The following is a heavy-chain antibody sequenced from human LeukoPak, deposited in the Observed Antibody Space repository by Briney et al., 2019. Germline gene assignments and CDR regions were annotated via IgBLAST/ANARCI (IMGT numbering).Heavy chain of an antibody. CDR3: ARDAPPSINYYDSSGYYFLFDY. CDR2: IWYDGSNK. Sequence: PGGSLRLSCAASGFTFSSYGMHWVRQAPGKGLEWVAVIWYDGSNKYYADSVKGRFTISRDNSKNTLYLQMNSLRAEDTAVYYCARDAPPSINYYDSSGYYFLFDYWGQGTLVTVSS. D-gene: IGHD3-22*01. J-gene: IGHJ4*02. V-gene: IGHV3-33*01. CDR1: GFTFSSYG.